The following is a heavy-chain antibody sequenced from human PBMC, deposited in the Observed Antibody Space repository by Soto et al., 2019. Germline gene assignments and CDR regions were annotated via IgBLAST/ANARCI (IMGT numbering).Heavy chain of an antibody. J-gene: IGHJ5*02. V-gene: IGHV4-30-4*08. CDR2: IYYRGST. CDR1: GGSISSDNHF. CDR3: ARGNSYSSSWYSQNWFDP. D-gene: IGHD6-13*01. Sequence: PSETLSLTCTVSGGSISSDNHFWSWIRQQPGKGLEWIGYIYYRGSTYYNPSLKSRLTISVDTSKNQFSLKLSSVTAADTAVYYWARGNSYSSSWYSQNWFDPWGHGTLVTVSS.